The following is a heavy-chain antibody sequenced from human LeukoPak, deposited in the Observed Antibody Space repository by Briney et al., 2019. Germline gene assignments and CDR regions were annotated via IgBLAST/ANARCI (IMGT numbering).Heavy chain of an antibody. CDR3: ARRYSYGYDAFDI. V-gene: IGHV3-11*01. Sequence: GGSLRLSCAASGFTFSGYYMSWIRQAPGKGLEWVSYISSSGSTIYYADSVKGRFTISRDNAKNSLYLQMNSLRAEDTAVYYCARRYSYGYDAFDIWGQGTMVTVSS. D-gene: IGHD5-18*01. CDR1: GFTFSGYY. J-gene: IGHJ3*02. CDR2: ISSSGSTI.